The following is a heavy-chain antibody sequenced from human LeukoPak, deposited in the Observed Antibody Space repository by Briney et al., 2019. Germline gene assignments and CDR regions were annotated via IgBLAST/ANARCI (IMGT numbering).Heavy chain of an antibody. Sequence: QPGGSLRLSCAASGFTFSSYEMNWVRQAPGKGLEWVSYISSSGSTIYYADSVKGRFTISRDNAKNSLYLQMNSLRAENTAVYYCARIPAYYYDSSGPLWGQGTLVTVSS. V-gene: IGHV3-48*03. D-gene: IGHD3-22*01. CDR1: GFTFSSYE. J-gene: IGHJ4*02. CDR3: ARIPAYYYDSSGPL. CDR2: ISSSGSTI.